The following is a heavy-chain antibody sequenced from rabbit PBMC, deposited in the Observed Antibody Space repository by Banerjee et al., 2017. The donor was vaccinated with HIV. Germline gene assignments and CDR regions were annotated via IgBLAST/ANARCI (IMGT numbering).Heavy chain of an antibody. D-gene: IGHD8-1*01. Sequence: QEQLVESGGGLVQPEGSLTLTCTASGFSFSSSYYMCWVRQAPGKGLEWIACIYAGSSGSTHYASWAKGRFTISKTSSTTVTLQMTSLTAADTATYFCARGDGNSSDLWGQGTLVTVS. CDR2: IYAGSSGST. CDR3: ARGDGNSSDL. J-gene: IGHJ3*01. CDR1: GFSFSSSYY. V-gene: IGHV1S45*01.